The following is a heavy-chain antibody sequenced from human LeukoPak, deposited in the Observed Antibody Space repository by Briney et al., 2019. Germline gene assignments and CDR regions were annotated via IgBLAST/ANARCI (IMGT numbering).Heavy chain of an antibody. V-gene: IGHV4-59*08. CDR3: ARHAGYGNNWFDP. Sequence: KASETLSLTCTVSGGSISSYYWSWIRQPPGKGLEWIGYIYYSGSTNYNPSLKSRVTISVDTSKNQFSLKLRSVTAADTAVYYCARHAGYGNNWFDPWGQGTLVTVSS. D-gene: IGHD5-18*01. CDR2: IYYSGST. J-gene: IGHJ5*02. CDR1: GGSISSYY.